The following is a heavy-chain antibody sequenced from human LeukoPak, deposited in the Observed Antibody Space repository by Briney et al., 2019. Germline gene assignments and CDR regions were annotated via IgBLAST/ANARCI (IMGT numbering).Heavy chain of an antibody. D-gene: IGHD6-13*01. CDR1: GFTFSSYG. Sequence: PGRSLRLSCAASGFTFSSYGMHWVRQAPGKGLEWVAVISYDGSNKYCADSVKGRFTISRDNSKNTLYLQMNSLRAEDMAVYYCAKVYRGYSSNWGQGTLVTVSS. CDR2: ISYDGSNK. V-gene: IGHV3-30*18. J-gene: IGHJ4*02. CDR3: AKVYRGYSSN.